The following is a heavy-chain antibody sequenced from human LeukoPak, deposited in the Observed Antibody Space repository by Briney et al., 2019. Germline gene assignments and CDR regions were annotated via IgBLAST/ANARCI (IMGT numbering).Heavy chain of an antibody. CDR1: GFTFSSYW. Sequence: GESLRLSCAASGFTFSSYWMSWVRRAPGKGLEGVANIKQDGSDKYYVDSVKGRFTISRDNAKNSVYLQMNSLRAEDTAVYYCARVAVTGIGVDYWGQGILVTVSS. J-gene: IGHJ4*02. CDR2: IKQDGSDK. D-gene: IGHD6-19*01. V-gene: IGHV3-7*01. CDR3: ARVAVTGIGVDY.